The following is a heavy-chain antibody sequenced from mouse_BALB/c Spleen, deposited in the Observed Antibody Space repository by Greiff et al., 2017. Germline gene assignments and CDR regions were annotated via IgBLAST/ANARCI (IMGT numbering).Heavy chain of an antibody. Sequence: EVQRVESGGGLVKPGGSLKLSCAASGFTFSSYGMSWVRQTPDKRLEWVATISSGGSYTYYPDSVKGRFTISRDNAKNTLYLQMSSLKSEDTAMYYCASYYRYDVRFAYWGQGTLVTVSA. CDR2: ISSGGSYT. CDR1: GFTFSSYG. D-gene: IGHD2-14*01. CDR3: ASYYRYDVRFAY. J-gene: IGHJ3*01. V-gene: IGHV5-6*01.